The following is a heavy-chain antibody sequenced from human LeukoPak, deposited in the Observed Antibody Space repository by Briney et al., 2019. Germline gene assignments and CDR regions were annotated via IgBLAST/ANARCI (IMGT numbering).Heavy chain of an antibody. CDR3: ARDPSSWYYYYMDV. V-gene: IGHV3-48*01. CDR2: ISSSSSTI. J-gene: IGHJ6*03. CDR1: GFTFSSYS. Sequence: PGGSLRLSCAASGFTFSSYSMNWVRQAPGKGVEWVSYISSSSSTIYYADSVKGRFTISRDNAKNSLYLQMNSLRAEDTAVYYCARDPSSWYYYYMDVWGKGTTVTISS. D-gene: IGHD6-13*01.